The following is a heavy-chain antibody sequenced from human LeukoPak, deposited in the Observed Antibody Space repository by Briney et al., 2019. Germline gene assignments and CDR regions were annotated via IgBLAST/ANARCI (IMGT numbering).Heavy chain of an antibody. V-gene: IGHV4-31*03. CDR3: ARINDYGHYRTFYFDY. J-gene: IGHJ4*02. CDR2: IYYSGST. CDR1: GGSISSTTYY. Sequence: KPSETLSLTCTVSGGSISSTTYYWSWFRQHPGKGLEWIGYIYYSGSTYYNPSLKSRLTISLDTSKNQFSLKLNSVTAADTAVYYCARINDYGHYRTFYFDYWGQGTLVTGSS. D-gene: IGHD4-17*01.